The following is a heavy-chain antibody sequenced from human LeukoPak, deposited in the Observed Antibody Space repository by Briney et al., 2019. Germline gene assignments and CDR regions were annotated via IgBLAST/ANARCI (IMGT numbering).Heavy chain of an antibody. V-gene: IGHV4-61*02. CDR1: GGSISSGSYY. CDR2: IYTSGST. J-gene: IGHJ4*02. D-gene: IGHD3-22*01. CDR3: ARESRTYYYDSSGYSVPDY. Sequence: SETLSLTCTVSGGSISSGSYYWSWIRQPAGKGLEWIGRIYTSGSTNYNPSLKSRVTISVDTSKNQFSLKLSSVTAADTAVYYCARESRTYYYDSSGYSVPDYWGQGTLVTVSS.